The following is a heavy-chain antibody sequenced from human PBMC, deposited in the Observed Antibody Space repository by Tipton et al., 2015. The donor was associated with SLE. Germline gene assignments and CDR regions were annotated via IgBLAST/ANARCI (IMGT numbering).Heavy chain of an antibody. J-gene: IGHJ3*02. V-gene: IGHV4-4*08. CDR3: ARGHYGDYAFDI. CDR1: GGSISSYY. D-gene: IGHD4-17*01. CDR2: IYTSGST. Sequence: TLSLTCTVSGGSISSYYWSWIRQPPGKGLEWIGYIYTSGSTNYNPTLKSRVTISVDPSKNQFSLKLSSVTAADTALYYCARGHYGDYAFDIWGQGTMVTVSS.